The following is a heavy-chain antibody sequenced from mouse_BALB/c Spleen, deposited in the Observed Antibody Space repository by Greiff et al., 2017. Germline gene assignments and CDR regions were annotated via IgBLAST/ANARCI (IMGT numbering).Heavy chain of an antibody. D-gene: IGHD2-4*01. CDR2: ISNLAYSI. J-gene: IGHJ3*01. V-gene: IGHV5-15*02. CDR1: GFTFSDYG. Sequence: EVKLMESGGGLVQPGGSRKLSCAASGFTFSDYGMAWVRQAPGKGPEWVAFISNLAYSIYYADTVTGRFTISRENAKNTLYLEMSSLRSEDTAMYYCARVYDYDDGAWCAYWGQGTLVTVSA. CDR3: ARVYDYDDGAWCAY.